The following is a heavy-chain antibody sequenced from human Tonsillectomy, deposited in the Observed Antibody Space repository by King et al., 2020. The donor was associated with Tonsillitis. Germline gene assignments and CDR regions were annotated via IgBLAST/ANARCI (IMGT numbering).Heavy chain of an antibody. D-gene: IGHD3-22*01. CDR2: ITSSSIYL. J-gene: IGHJ4*02. Sequence: VQLVESGGGLVKPGGSLRLSCAASVFTFSTYNMNCVRQAPGQGREWVSSITSSSIYLYYADSGKSRFTNDRDNAQNSLYLQMSSLRAEDTAVYYCAKDTYYYDSSVFLASFDYWGQGTLVTVSS. V-gene: IGHV3-21*01. CDR1: VFTFSTYN. CDR3: AKDTYYYDSSVFLASFDY.